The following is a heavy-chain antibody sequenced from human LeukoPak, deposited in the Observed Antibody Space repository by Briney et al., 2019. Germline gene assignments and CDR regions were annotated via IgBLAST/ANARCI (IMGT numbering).Heavy chain of an antibody. CDR1: GFTFGDYA. CDR2: ITSRSSYI. V-gene: IGHV3-21*01. Sequence: PGGSLRLSCTASGFTFGDYAMSWFRQAPGKGLEWVSSITSRSSYIHYADSVRGRFTISRDTAKNSVFLQMNSLRAEDTAVYYCAGAAESPYYYYYYYMDVWGKGTTVTVSS. J-gene: IGHJ6*03. CDR3: AGAAESPYYYYYYYMDV. D-gene: IGHD1-14*01.